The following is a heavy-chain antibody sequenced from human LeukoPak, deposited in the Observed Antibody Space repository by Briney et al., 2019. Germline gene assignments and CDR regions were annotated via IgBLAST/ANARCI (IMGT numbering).Heavy chain of an antibody. CDR3: ARWKDYYYYYGMDV. J-gene: IGHJ6*02. CDR1: GFIFSGYA. V-gene: IGHV3-64*04. CDR2: ITSDGGRI. D-gene: IGHD1-1*01. Sequence: PGGSLRLSCSASGFIFSGYAMHWVRQAPGKGLKHVSVITSDGGRIHYADSVKGRFTISRVNAKNSLYLQMNSLRAEDTAVYYCARWKDYYYYYGMDVWGQGTTVTVSS.